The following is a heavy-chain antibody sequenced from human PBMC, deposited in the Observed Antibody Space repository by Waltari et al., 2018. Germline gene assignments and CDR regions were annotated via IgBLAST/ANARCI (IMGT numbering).Heavy chain of an antibody. CDR2: IYYSGST. D-gene: IGHD3-22*01. V-gene: IGHV4-59*01. Sequence: QVQLQESGPGLVKPSETLSLTCTVSGGSISSYYWSWIRQPPGKGLEWIGYIYYSGSTNYNPSLKSRVTISVDTSKNQFSLKLSSVTAADTAVYYCALGGYDSSFDYWGQGTLVTVSS. J-gene: IGHJ4*02. CDR3: ALGGYDSSFDY. CDR1: GGSISSYY.